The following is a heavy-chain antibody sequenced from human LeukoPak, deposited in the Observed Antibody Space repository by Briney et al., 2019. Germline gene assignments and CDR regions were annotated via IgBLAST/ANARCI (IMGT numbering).Heavy chain of an antibody. D-gene: IGHD6-19*01. Sequence: SETLSLTCTVSGVSISSYYWSWIRQPPGKGLEWIGYIYYSGSTNYNPSLKSRVTISVDTSKNQFSLKLSSVTAADTAVYYCARCIAVAGSAFDIWGQGTMVTVSS. CDR3: ARCIAVAGSAFDI. CDR2: IYYSGST. V-gene: IGHV4-59*08. J-gene: IGHJ3*02. CDR1: GVSISSYY.